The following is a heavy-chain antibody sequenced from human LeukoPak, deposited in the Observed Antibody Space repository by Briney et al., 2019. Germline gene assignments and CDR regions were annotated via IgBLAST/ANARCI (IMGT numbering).Heavy chain of an antibody. CDR3: AKGRVPAATNFDY. CDR1: GFTFSSYG. Sequence: GGSLRLSCAASGFTFSSYGMHWVRQAPGKGLEWVAFIRYDGSNKYYADSVRGRFTISRDNSKNTLYLQMNSLRAEDTAVYYCAKGRVPAATNFDYWGQGTLVTVSS. CDR2: IRYDGSNK. J-gene: IGHJ4*02. V-gene: IGHV3-30*02. D-gene: IGHD2-2*01.